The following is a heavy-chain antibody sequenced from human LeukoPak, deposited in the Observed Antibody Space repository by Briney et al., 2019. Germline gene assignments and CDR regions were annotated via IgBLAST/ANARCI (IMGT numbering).Heavy chain of an antibody. D-gene: IGHD3-22*01. CDR2: INPNSGGT. J-gene: IGHJ4*02. CDR3: ARVLGPPDYYDRSGYSYYFDY. V-gene: IGHV1-2*02. CDR1: GYTFTGYY. Sequence: ASVKVSCKASGYTFTGYYMHWVRQAPGHGLEWMGWINPNSGGTNYAQKFQGRVTMTRDTSISTAYMELSRLRSDDTAVYYCARVLGPPDYYDRSGYSYYFDYWGQGTLVTVSS.